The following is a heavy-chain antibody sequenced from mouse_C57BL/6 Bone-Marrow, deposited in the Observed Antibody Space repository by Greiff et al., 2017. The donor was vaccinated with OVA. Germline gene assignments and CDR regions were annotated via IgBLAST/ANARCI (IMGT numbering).Heavy chain of an antibody. CDR2: IYPGSGST. Sequence: VKLQQPGAELVKPGASVKMSCKASGYTFTSYWITWVKQRPGQGLEWIGDIYPGSGSTNYNEKFKSKATLTVDTSYSTAYMQLSSLTSEDSAVYYCARERGMRLRDYAMDYWGQGTSVTVSS. V-gene: IGHV1-55*01. CDR1: GYTFTSYW. J-gene: IGHJ4*01. CDR3: ARERGMRLRDYAMDY. D-gene: IGHD2-4*01.